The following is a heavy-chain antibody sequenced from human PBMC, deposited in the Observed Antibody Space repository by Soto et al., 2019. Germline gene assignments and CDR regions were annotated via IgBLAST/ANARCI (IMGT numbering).Heavy chain of an antibody. CDR3: ARGGADHYNYGMDV. CDR2: MNGAATST. J-gene: IGHJ6*02. D-gene: IGHD3-10*01. Sequence: QLSESGGDLLQPGGSLTLSCAASGFILSTYPMTWVRQAPGRGLEWGSSMNGAATSTSYADSVKGRFTTSSDNSQNTLYLQINTLSPEDTAVYFCARGGADHYNYGMDVWGQGTTVIDSS. CDR1: GFILSTYP. V-gene: IGHV3-23*01.